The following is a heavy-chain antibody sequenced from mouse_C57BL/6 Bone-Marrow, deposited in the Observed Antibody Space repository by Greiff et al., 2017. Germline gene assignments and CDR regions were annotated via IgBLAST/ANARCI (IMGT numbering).Heavy chain of an antibody. J-gene: IGHJ3*01. V-gene: IGHV5-6*01. Sequence: EVMLVESGGDLVKPGGSLKLSCAASGFTFSSYGMSWVRQTPDKRLEWVATISSGGSYTYYPDSVKGRFTISRDNAKNTLYLQMSSLKSEDTAMYYCARLFPDDYDEAYWGQGTLVTVSA. CDR1: GFTFSSYG. D-gene: IGHD2-4*01. CDR2: ISSGGSYT. CDR3: ARLFPDDYDEAY.